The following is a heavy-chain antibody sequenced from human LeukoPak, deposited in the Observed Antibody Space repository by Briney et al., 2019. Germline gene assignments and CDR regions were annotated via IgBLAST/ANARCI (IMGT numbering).Heavy chain of an antibody. D-gene: IGHD1-26*01. CDR3: TRALGSDY. Sequence: ASVTVSCTASGYTFTDYYMNWVRQAPGQGLGWMGWINPNSGGTNYAQKFQGRVTMTRDTSISTAYMELSSLRSDDTAMYYCTRALGSDYWGQGTLVTVSS. CDR2: INPNSGGT. J-gene: IGHJ4*02. CDR1: GYTFTDYY. V-gene: IGHV1-2*02.